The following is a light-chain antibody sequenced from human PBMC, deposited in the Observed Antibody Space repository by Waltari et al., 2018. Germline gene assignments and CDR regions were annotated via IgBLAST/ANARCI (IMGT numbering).Light chain of an antibody. Sequence: QSALTQPRSVSGSPGQSVTISCTGTSSDAGGSNYFSWYQQHPGKAPQLIIYDVPKRPSGVPDRFSGSKSGNTASLTISGLQAEDEADYYCCSYGGSYSFVVFGGGTKLTVL. J-gene: IGLJ2*01. CDR2: DVP. CDR1: SSDAGGSNY. CDR3: CSYGGSYSFVV. V-gene: IGLV2-11*01.